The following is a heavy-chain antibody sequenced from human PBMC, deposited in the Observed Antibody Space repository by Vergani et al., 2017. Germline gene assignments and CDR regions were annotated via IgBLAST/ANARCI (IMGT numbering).Heavy chain of an antibody. J-gene: IGHJ3*02. D-gene: IGHD3-10*01. CDR2: IRSKAYGQAT. Sequence: EVQLVESGGDLVQPGRSLRLSCTASGFTFGYYAMDWFRQAPGQGLEWVGGIRSKAYGQATIYAASVKGRFTISRDDSKSIAYLQMNNLQTEDTAMYYCVRDQVTMRRGSDDLDIWGQGTMVTVSS. V-gene: IGHV3-49*03. CDR3: VRDQVTMRRGSDDLDI. CDR1: GFTFGYYA.